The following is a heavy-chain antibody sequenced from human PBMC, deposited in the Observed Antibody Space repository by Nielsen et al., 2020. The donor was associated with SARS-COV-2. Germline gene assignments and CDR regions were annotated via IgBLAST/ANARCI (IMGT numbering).Heavy chain of an antibody. D-gene: IGHD3-10*01. CDR2: ISGSGGST. CDR3: AKFRVRGINVYYYGMDV. Sequence: GGSLRLSCAASGFTFSSYAMSWVRQAPGKGLEWVSAISGSGGSTYYADSVKGRFTISRDNSKNTLYLQMNSLRAEDTAVYYCAKFRVRGINVYYYGMDVWGQGTTVTVSS. CDR1: GFTFSSYA. J-gene: IGHJ6*02. V-gene: IGHV3-23*01.